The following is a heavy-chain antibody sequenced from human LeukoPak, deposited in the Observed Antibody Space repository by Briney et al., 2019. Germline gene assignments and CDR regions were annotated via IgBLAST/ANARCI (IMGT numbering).Heavy chain of an antibody. CDR2: IYYSGTT. Sequence: PSETLSLTCSVSGGSISGAYYWCCIRQHPGKGLEYFGFIYYSGTTYYNPSLQSRFTISVDTTKNQFSLQLNAVTAADTAVYYCARERGVGSTLWVDPWGQGTLVTVSS. D-gene: IGHD2/OR15-2a*01. J-gene: IGHJ5*02. CDR1: GGSISGAYY. V-gene: IGHV4-31*03. CDR3: ARERGVGSTLWVDP.